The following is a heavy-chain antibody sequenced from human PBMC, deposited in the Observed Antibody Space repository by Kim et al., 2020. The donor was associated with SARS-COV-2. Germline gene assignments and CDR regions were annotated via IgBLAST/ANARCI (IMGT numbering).Heavy chain of an antibody. CDR2: ISYDGRNK. D-gene: IGHD3-22*01. CDR3: AKDRLYDSSGHYYSFDY. V-gene: IGHV3-30*18. J-gene: IGHJ4*02. CDR1: GFTFSNYG. Sequence: GGSLRLSCAASGFTFSNYGMHWVRQAPGKGLEWVAVISYDGRNKYYGDSVKGRFTISRDNSKNTLYLQMNSLRAEDTAVYYCAKDRLYDSSGHYYSFDYLGQGTLVTVSS.